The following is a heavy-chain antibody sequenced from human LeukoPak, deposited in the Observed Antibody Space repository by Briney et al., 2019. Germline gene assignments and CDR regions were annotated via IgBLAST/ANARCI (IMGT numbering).Heavy chain of an antibody. CDR3: AKAGDSGYSSGWYPPYALDI. CDR1: GFTFDDYA. D-gene: IGHD6-19*01. V-gene: IGHV3-9*01. CDR2: ISWNSGSI. Sequence: PGRSLRLSCAASGFTFDDYAMHWVRQAPGKGLEWVSGISWNSGSIAYADSVKGRFTISRDNAKNSLYLQMNSLRAEDTALYYCAKAGDSGYSSGWYPPYALDIWGQGTMVTVSS. J-gene: IGHJ3*02.